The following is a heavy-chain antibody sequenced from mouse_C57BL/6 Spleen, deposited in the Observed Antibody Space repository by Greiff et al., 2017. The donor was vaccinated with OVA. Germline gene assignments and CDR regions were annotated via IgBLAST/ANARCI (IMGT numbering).Heavy chain of an antibody. D-gene: IGHD4-1*01. V-gene: IGHV2-2*01. J-gene: IGHJ4*01. Sequence: QVQLQQSGPGLVQPSQSLSITCTVSGFSLTSYGVHWVRQSPGKGLEWLGVIWSGGNTDYNASFISRLSISKDNSKSQVFFKMNSLQADDTAIYYCASSLGLYAMDYWGQGTSVTVSS. CDR3: ASSLGLYAMDY. CDR2: IWSGGNT. CDR1: GFSLTSYG.